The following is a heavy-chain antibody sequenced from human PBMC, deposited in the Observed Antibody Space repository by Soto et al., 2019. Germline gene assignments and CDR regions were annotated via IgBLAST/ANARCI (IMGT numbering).Heavy chain of an antibody. V-gene: IGHV2-5*01. J-gene: IGHJ3*01. CDR1: GFSLSTSGVG. D-gene: IGHD3-16*01. CDR2: IYWNDVK. Sequence: QITLKESGPTLVKPTQTLTLTCTFSGFSLSTSGVGVGWIRQPPGKALEWLALIYWNDVKHYSPSLKSRLTIERPSSETQRVLTIKNVNPVDTAIYWLADKAVADDYFDVYGQGTTVTVSS. CDR3: ADKAVADDYFDV.